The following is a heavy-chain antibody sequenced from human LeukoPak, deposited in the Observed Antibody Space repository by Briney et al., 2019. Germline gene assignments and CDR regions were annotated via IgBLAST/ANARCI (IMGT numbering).Heavy chain of an antibody. D-gene: IGHD6-13*01. V-gene: IGHV3-21*01. CDR1: GFTFSSYS. CDR2: ISSSSSYI. CDR3: ARCDIAAADNNFDY. J-gene: IGHJ4*02. Sequence: GGSLRLSCAASGFTFSSYSMNWVRQAPGKGLEWVSSISSSSSYIYYADSVKGRFTISRDNAKNSLYLQMNSLRAEDTAVYYCARCDIAAADNNFDYWGQGTLVTVSS.